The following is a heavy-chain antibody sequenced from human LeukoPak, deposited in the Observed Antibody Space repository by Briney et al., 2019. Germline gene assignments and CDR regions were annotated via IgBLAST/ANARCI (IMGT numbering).Heavy chain of an antibody. CDR1: GGSFSGYY. V-gene: IGHV4-59*10. D-gene: IGHD2-2*01. J-gene: IGHJ4*02. CDR3: ARWKSYCSSTSCQYYFDY. CDR2: IYTSGST. Sequence: SETLSLTCAVYGGSFSGYYWSWIRQPAGKGLEWIGRIYTSGSTNYNPSLKSRVTISVDTSKNQFSLKLSSVTAADTAVYYCARWKSYCSSTSCQYYFDYWGQGTLVTVSS.